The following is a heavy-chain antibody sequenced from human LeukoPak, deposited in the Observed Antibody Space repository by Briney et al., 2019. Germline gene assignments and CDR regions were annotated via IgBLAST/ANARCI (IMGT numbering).Heavy chain of an antibody. CDR1: GGSISSGDYY. Sequence: SQTLSLTXTVSGGSISSGDYYWSWIRQPPGNGLGWIGYIYYSGSTYYNPSLKSRVTISVDTSKNQFSLKLSSVTAADTAVYYCASMYDFWSGYYYWGQGTLVTVSS. J-gene: IGHJ4*02. CDR2: IYYSGST. CDR3: ASMYDFWSGYYY. V-gene: IGHV4-30-4*08. D-gene: IGHD3-3*01.